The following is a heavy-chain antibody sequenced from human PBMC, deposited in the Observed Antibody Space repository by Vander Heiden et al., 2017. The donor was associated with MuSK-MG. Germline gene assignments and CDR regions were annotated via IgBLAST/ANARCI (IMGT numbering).Heavy chain of an antibody. J-gene: IGHJ5*02. D-gene: IGHD3-10*01. V-gene: IGHV3-23*01. CDR1: GFTFSNYA. CDR2: VTGSGGST. Sequence: EVQLLESGGGLVQPGGSLRLSCAASGFTFSNYAMSWVRQAPGKGLEWVSTVTGSGGSTYYADSVKGRFTISRDNSKNTLYLQMNSLRAEDTAVYYCAKDWSGDQYNWFDPWGQGTLVTVSS. CDR3: AKDWSGDQYNWFDP.